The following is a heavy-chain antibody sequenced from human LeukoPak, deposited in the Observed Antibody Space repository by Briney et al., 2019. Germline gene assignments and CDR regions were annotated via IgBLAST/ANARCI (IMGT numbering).Heavy chain of an antibody. J-gene: IGHJ6*02. CDR2: IYYSGST. Sequence: SETLSLTCTVSGGSISSYYWSWIRQPPGKGLEWIGYIYYSGSTNCNPSLKSRVTISVDTSKNQFSLKLSSVTAADTAVYYCARRVAGSGYGLSPYYYYGMDVWGQGTTVTVSS. D-gene: IGHD3-10*01. V-gene: IGHV4-59*08. CDR1: GGSISSYY. CDR3: ARRVAGSGYGLSPYYYYGMDV.